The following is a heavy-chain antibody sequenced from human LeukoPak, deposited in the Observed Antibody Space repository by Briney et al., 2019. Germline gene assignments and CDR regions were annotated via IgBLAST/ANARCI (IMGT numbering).Heavy chain of an antibody. V-gene: IGHV4-61*02. CDR3: ATDTGEIDNLCRCFCVYRSPMDV. J-gene: IGHJ6*03. Sequence: SQTLSLACSASGLSFTRTTHTWTWLRQPAGKGLEWIARISTSGTTMYNPSLNSRVTISCDASKTQLSLQVISVTAPSEAIYYCATDTGEIDNLCRCFCVYRSPMDVWGKGTTVTVSS. CDR1: GLSFTRTT. D-gene: IGHD3-16*01. CDR2: ISTSGTT.